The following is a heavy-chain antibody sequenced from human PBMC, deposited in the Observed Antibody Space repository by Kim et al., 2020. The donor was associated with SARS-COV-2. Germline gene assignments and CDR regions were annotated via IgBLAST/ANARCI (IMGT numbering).Heavy chain of an antibody. CDR1: GGSVSSGSYY. V-gene: IGHV4-61*01. CDR3: ARDFGAAGLHYYYYGMDV. J-gene: IGHJ6*02. Sequence: SETLSLTCTVSGGSVSSGSYYWSWIRQPPGKGLEWIGYIYYSGSTNYNPSLKSRVTISVDTSKNQFSLKLSSVTAADTAVYYCARDFGAAGLHYYYYGMDVWGQGTTVTVSS. D-gene: IGHD6-13*01. CDR2: IYYSGST.